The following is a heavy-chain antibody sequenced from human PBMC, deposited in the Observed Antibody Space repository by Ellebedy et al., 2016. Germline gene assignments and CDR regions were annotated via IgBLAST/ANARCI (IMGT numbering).Heavy chain of an antibody. CDR3: AKGIGYCTSISCSVRPFDY. CDR1: GFTFSSYA. D-gene: IGHD2-2*01. J-gene: IGHJ4*02. Sequence: GESLKISXAASGFTFSSYAMNWVRQAPGKGLEWVSAIGGRGGSTYYADSVKGRSTISRDKSKNQLYLQMNSLRTEDTAVYYCAKGIGYCTSISCSVRPFDYWGQGTLVTVSS. V-gene: IGHV3-23*01. CDR2: IGGRGGST.